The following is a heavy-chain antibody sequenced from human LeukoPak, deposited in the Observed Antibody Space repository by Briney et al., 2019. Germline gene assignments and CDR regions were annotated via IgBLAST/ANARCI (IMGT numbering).Heavy chain of an antibody. V-gene: IGHV3-7*03. Sequence: GGSLRLSCAASGLTFSSFWMSWVRQAPGKGLEWVANIREDGSEKHYVDSVKGRFTISRDNAKSTLYLQMNSLRAEDTALYHCARVYSGYDFRGPFDPWGQGTLVTVSS. CDR2: IREDGSEK. CDR1: GLTFSSFW. D-gene: IGHD5-12*01. CDR3: ARVYSGYDFRGPFDP. J-gene: IGHJ5*02.